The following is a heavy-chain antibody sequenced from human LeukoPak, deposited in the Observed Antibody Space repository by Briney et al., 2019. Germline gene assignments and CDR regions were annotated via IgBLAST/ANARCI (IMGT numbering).Heavy chain of an antibody. CDR2: IYYNGNI. CDR3: ARTTTWDGFDV. Sequence: SETLSLTCAVSGYSISNGYYWSWIRQPPGQGLEWIGYIYYNGNINYNPSLKGRATISVDTSKNQFSLNLSSVTAADTAVYYCARTTTWDGFDVWGQGNMVTVSS. D-gene: IGHD4-11*01. J-gene: IGHJ3*01. CDR1: GYSISNGYY. V-gene: IGHV4-61*01.